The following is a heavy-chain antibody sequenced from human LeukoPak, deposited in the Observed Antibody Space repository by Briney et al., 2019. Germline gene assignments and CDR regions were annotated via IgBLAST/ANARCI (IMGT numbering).Heavy chain of an antibody. D-gene: IGHD6-19*01. V-gene: IGHV3-21*05. J-gene: IGHJ4*02. CDR2: ISSGSTYT. Sequence: GGSLRLSCAASGFTFSSYAMTWVRQAPGKGLEWVSYISSGSTYTNYGDAVKGRLIISRDNAKNSLYLQMNSLRAEDTAVYYCARVSSSSTNYFDSWGQGTLVTVSS. CDR1: GFTFSSYA. CDR3: ARVSSSSTNYFDS.